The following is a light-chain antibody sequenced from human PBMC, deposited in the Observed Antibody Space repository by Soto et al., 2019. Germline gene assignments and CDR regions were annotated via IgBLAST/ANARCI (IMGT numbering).Light chain of an antibody. CDR2: DTN. CDR1: SSNIGNNY. J-gene: IGLJ2*01. V-gene: IGLV1-51*01. CDR3: ATWDSSLRAVV. Sequence: QLVLTQPPSVSAAPAQKVTISCSGGSSNIGNNYVSWYQHVPGTAPKLLIYDTNKRPAGIPDRVSASKSGTSATLGITGLQTGDEADYYCATWDSSLRAVVFGGGTKLTVL.